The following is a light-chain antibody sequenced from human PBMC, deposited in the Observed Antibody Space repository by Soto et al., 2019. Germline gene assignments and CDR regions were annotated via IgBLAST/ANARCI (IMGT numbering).Light chain of an antibody. V-gene: IGKV3-15*01. CDR3: QQYNNWWT. CDR2: AAS. CDR1: QSVSSR. J-gene: IGKJ1*01. Sequence: EIMITQSPATLSVSPGERATLSCRASQSVSSRLAWYQQKPGQAPRLIIYAASSRATGIPARFSGSGSGTEFTLTINSLQSEDFAVYYCQQYNNWWTFGQGTKVDIK.